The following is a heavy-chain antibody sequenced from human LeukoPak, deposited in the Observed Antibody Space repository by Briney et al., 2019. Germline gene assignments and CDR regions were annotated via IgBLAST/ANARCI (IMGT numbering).Heavy chain of an antibody. V-gene: IGHV1-69*05. CDR3: ARGIAGLRYFDWLSDPFDY. CDR2: IIPIFGTA. J-gene: IGHJ4*02. CDR1: GGTFSSYA. Sequence: SVKVSCKASGGTFSSYAISWVRQATGQGLEWMGGIIPIFGTANYAQKFQGRVTITTDESTSTAYMELSSLRSEDTAVYYCARGIAGLRYFDWLSDPFDYWGQGTLVTVSS. D-gene: IGHD3-9*01.